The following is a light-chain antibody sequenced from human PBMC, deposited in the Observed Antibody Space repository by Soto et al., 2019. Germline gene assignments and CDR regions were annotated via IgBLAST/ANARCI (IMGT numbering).Light chain of an antibody. CDR2: GAS. Sequence: DIQMTQSPSSVSASIGDRVTITCRASQNIRFWLAWYQQQPGKAPKALIRGASSLQPGVPSRFSGSGSGTDFTLTIISLQPEDFATYYCQQSHSFPPTCGGGTKVEI. CDR1: QNIRFW. J-gene: IGKJ4*01. V-gene: IGKV1D-12*01. CDR3: QQSHSFPPT.